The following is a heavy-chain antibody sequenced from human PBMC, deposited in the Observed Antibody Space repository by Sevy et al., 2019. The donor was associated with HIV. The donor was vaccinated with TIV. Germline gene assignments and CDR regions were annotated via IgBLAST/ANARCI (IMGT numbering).Heavy chain of an antibody. Sequence: SETLSLTCTVSGGSISSSSYYWGWIRQPPGKGLEWIGSIYYSGSTYYNPSLKSRVTISVDTSMNQFSLKLSSVTAADTAVYYCARRVRIIAAAGTGWFDPWGQGTLVTVSS. D-gene: IGHD6-13*01. CDR2: IYYSGST. J-gene: IGHJ5*02. CDR3: ARRVRIIAAAGTGWFDP. CDR1: GGSISSSSYY. V-gene: IGHV4-39*01.